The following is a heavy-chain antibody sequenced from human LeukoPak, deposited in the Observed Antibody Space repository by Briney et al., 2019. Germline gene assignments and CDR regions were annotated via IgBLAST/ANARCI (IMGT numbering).Heavy chain of an antibody. CDR1: GLTFNNYP. J-gene: IGHJ4*02. Sequence: GRSLRLSCEVSGLTFNNYPMHWVRQAPGKGLEWVAATSHDGINEYYADSVNGRFTISRDNSKDTLYLQMNSLRAEDTAVYYCARDYCSSTSCAGDYWGQGTLVTVSS. V-gene: IGHV3-30-3*01. D-gene: IGHD2-2*01. CDR3: ARDYCSSTSCAGDY. CDR2: TSHDGINE.